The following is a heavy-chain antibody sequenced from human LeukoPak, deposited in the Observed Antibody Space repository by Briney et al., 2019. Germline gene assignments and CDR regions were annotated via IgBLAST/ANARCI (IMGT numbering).Heavy chain of an antibody. D-gene: IGHD3-22*01. J-gene: IGHJ3*02. V-gene: IGHV4-38-2*02. CDR2: IHHSGST. CDR3: ARDSASSITMIVGPGGNAFDI. Sequence: SETLSLTCTVSGYSISSGYDWGWIRQPPGKGLEWIGSIHHSGSTHYNPSLKSRVTISVDTSKNQFSRKLSSVTAADTAVYYCARDSASSITMIVGPGGNAFDIWGQGTMVTVSS. CDR1: GYSISSGYD.